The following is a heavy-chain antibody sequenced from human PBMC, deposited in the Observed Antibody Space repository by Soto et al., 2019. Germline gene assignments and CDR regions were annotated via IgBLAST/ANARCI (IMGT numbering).Heavy chain of an antibody. Sequence: GGSLRLSCAASGFTFSSYAMSWVRQAPGKGLEWASAISGSGGSTYYADSVKGRFTISRDNSKNTLYLQMNSLRAEDTAVYYCAKDMAVAGSFDYSAQGTLVTGSS. V-gene: IGHV3-23*01. D-gene: IGHD6-19*01. CDR1: GFTFSSYA. J-gene: IGHJ4*02. CDR2: ISGSGGST. CDR3: AKDMAVAGSFDY.